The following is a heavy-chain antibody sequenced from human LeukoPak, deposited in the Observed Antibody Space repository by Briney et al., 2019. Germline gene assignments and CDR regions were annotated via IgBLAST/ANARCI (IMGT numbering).Heavy chain of an antibody. V-gene: IGHV4-39*01. CDR1: GGSISSSSYY. J-gene: IGHJ4*02. D-gene: IGHD1-1*01. Sequence: PSETLSLTCTVSGGSISSSSYYWGWIRQPPGKGLEWIGSIYYSGSTYYNPSLKSRVTISVDTSKNQFSLKLSSVTAADTAVYYCARSKGRTRVEPMAHGLWGQGTLVTVSS. CDR3: ARSKGRTRVEPMAHGL. CDR2: IYYSGST.